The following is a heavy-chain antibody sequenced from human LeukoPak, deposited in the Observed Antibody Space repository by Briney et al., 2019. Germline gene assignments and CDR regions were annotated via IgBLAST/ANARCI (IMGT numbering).Heavy chain of an antibody. Sequence: PGESLRVSCAASGFTFSSYGMTWVRQTPGKGLEWVSVIYSGGSTYYADSVKGRFTISRDNSKNTLYLQMNSLRAEDTAVYYCARDYPIYYYYGMDVWGQGTTVTVSS. J-gene: IGHJ6*02. CDR1: GFTFSSYG. CDR2: IYSGGST. V-gene: IGHV3-66*01. CDR3: ARDYPIYYYYGMDV.